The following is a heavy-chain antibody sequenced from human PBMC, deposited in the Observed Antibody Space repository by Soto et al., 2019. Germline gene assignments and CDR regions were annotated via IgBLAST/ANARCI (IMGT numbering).Heavy chain of an antibody. V-gene: IGHV6-1*01. CDR2: TYYKSKWYN. CDR3: ARGFRRDGNQPVFDY. CDR1: GDSVSSNSAA. Sequence: PSQTLSLTCAISGDSVSSNSAAWNWIRQXPSRGLEWLGRTYYKSKWYNDYAVSVKSRISINPDSSKNQFSLQLNSVTPEDTAVYYCARGFRRDGNQPVFDYWGRGTLVTVSS. J-gene: IGHJ4*02.